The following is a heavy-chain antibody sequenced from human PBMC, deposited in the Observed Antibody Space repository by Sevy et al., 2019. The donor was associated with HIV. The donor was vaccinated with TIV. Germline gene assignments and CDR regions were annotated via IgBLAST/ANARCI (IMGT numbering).Heavy chain of an antibody. J-gene: IGHJ4*02. CDR2: ISSSSSYI. D-gene: IGHD5-18*01. CDR3: ARDLSYGLPFFDY. Sequence: GGSLRLSCAASGFTFSSYSMNWVRQAPGKGLEWVSSISSSSSYIYYADSVKGRFTISRDNAKNSLYLQMNSLRAEDTALYYCARDLSYGLPFFDYWGQGTLVTVSS. V-gene: IGHV3-21*01. CDR1: GFTFSSYS.